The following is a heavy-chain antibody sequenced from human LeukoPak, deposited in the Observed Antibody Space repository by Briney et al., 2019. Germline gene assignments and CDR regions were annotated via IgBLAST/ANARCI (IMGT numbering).Heavy chain of an antibody. CDR3: ARLTVTATPIDY. J-gene: IGHJ4*02. V-gene: IGHV1-2*06. CDR1: GYTFTGYY. Sequence: ASVKVSCKASGYTFTGYYIHWARQAPGQGLEWMGRINPNSGGTNYAQKFQGRVTMTRDTSISTAYMELSRLRSDDTAVYYCARLTVTATPIDYWGQGTLVTVSS. D-gene: IGHD4-11*01. CDR2: INPNSGGT.